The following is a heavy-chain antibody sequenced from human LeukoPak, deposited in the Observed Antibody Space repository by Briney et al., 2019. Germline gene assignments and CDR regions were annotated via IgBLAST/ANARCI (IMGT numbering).Heavy chain of an antibody. CDR1: GYKFNAYW. V-gene: IGHV5-51*01. D-gene: IGHD3-22*01. CDR3: ARPNITSYYDSRGYDV. CDR2: IYPDDSGT. Sequence: GESLKISCKGSGYKFNAYWIAWVRQMPGKGLEWMGIIYPDDSGTRYSPSFQGQVTISADKSVSIAYLQWSSLKASDTAMYYCARPNITSYYDSRGYDVWGQGTMVIVSS. J-gene: IGHJ3*01.